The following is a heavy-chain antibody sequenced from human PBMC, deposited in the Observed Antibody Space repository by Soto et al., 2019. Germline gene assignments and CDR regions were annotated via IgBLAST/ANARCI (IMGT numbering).Heavy chain of an antibody. J-gene: IGHJ5*02. V-gene: IGHV4-34*01. D-gene: IGHD1-1*01. Sequence: SETLSLTCAVYGGSFSGYYWSWLRQPPGKGLEWIGEINHSGSTNYNPSLKSRVTISVDTSKNQFSLKVTSITAADTAVYYCATANWSHHYFDPWGQGTLVTVSS. CDR1: GGSFSGYY. CDR2: INHSGST. CDR3: ATANWSHHYFDP.